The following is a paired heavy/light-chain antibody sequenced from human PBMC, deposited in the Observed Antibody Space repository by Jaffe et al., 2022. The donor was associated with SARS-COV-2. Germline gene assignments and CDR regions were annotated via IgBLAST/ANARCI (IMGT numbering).Heavy chain of an antibody. CDR1: GFSLNTHGVG. CDR3: VRRLPPINGFDS. J-gene: IGHJ4*02. D-gene: IGHD2-15*01. V-gene: IGHV2-5*04. Sequence: QITLKESGPTLVKPTQTLTLTCTFSGFSLNTHGVGVGWVRQPPGKALQWLTHIYWDDDKRYSPSLKDRLTITKDSSRNQVVLTMTDMDPVDTGTYFCVRRLPPINGFDSWGQGTLVAVSS. CDR2: IYWDDDK.
Light chain of an antibody. CDR2: GSS. V-gene: IGKV3-20*01. CDR3: QQHGTSII. J-gene: IGKJ5*01. CDR1: QSFFSSF. Sequence: EIVLTQSPGTLSLSPGDRATLSCRASQSFFSSFLAWYQQRHGQAPRLLIYGSSNRAAGVPDRFSGSGSGSNYTLTISRLEPEDCAMYYCQQHGTSIIFGPGTRLEIK.